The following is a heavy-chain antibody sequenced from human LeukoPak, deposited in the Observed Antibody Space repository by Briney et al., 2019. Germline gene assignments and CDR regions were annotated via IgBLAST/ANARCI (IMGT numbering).Heavy chain of an antibody. Sequence: GGSLRLSCAASGFTFSDYYMSWIRQAPGKGLEWVSYISSSGSTIYYADSVKGRFTTSRDNAKNSLYLQMNSLRAEDTAVYYCVRGMVRGVILGKYYYYYYMDVWGKGTTVTISS. V-gene: IGHV3-11*01. J-gene: IGHJ6*03. D-gene: IGHD3-10*01. CDR3: VRGMVRGVILGKYYYYYYMDV. CDR2: ISSSGSTI. CDR1: GFTFSDYY.